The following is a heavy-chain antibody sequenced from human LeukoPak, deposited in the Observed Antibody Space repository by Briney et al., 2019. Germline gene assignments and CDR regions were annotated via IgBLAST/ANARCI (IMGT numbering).Heavy chain of an antibody. CDR1: GFTFSSYW. CDR3: AGDSAPYYYDSSGYDY. J-gene: IGHJ4*02. CDR2: IKQDGSEK. D-gene: IGHD3-22*01. V-gene: IGHV3-7*01. Sequence: GGSLRLSCAASGFTFSSYWMSWVRQAPGKGLEWVANIKQDGSEKYYVDSVKGRFTISRDNAKNSLYLQMNSLRAEDTAVYYCAGDSAPYYYDSSGYDYWGQGTLVTVSS.